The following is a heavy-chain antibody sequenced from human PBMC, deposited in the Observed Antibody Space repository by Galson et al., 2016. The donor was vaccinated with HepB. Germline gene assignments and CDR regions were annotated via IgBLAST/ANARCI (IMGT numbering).Heavy chain of an antibody. V-gene: IGHV3-21*01. Sequence: SLRLSCAASGFTFSSHAMNWVRQAPGKGLEWVSYISSSSSYIYYADAVKGRFTVSRDNSKNTLFLQMNSLRVEDTAVYYCAKLDCGRDCPRDDWGQGTLVTVSS. CDR3: AKLDCGRDCPRDD. J-gene: IGHJ4*02. D-gene: IGHD2-21*02. CDR2: ISSSSSYI. CDR1: GFTFSSHA.